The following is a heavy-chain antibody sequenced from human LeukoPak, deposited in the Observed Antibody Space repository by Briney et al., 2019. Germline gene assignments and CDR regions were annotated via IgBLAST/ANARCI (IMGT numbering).Heavy chain of an antibody. D-gene: IGHD3-10*01. CDR1: GFTFSDYY. CDR3: AKDLTMVRGVLDY. V-gene: IGHV3-11*01. Sequence: GGSLRLSCAASGFTFSDYYMSWIRQAPGKGLEWVSYISSSGSTIYYADSVKGRFTISRDNSKNTLYLQMNSLRAEDTAVYYCAKDLTMVRGVLDYWGQGTLVTVSS. CDR2: ISSSGSTI. J-gene: IGHJ4*02.